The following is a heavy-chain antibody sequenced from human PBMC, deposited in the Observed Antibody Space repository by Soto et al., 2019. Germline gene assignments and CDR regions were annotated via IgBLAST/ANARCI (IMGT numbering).Heavy chain of an antibody. CDR1: GGCFSSGRDY. CDR2: IYYSGST. V-gene: IGHV4-61*01. CDR3: ARETVYYDILTGYYYYYGMDV. Sequence: PXATLSLTCTVSGGCFSSGRDYWSWIRQPPGKGLEWIGYIYYSGSTNYNPSLKSRVTISVDTSKNQFSLKLSSVTAADTAVYYCARETVYYDILTGYYYYYGMDVWAQGTTVTVPS. D-gene: IGHD3-9*01. J-gene: IGHJ6*02.